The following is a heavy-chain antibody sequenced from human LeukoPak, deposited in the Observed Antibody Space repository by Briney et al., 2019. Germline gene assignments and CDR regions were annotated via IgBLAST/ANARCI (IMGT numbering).Heavy chain of an antibody. CDR1: GFTFSSYA. D-gene: IGHD6-6*01. V-gene: IGHV3-30-3*01. CDR3: ARDLSIAARLGSGWFDP. CDR2: ISYDGSNK. Sequence: GGSLRLSCAASGFTFSSYAMHWVRQAPGKGLEWVAVISYDGSNKYYADSVKGRFTISRDNSKNTLYLQMNSLRAEDTAVYYCARDLSIAARLGSGWFDPWGQGTLVTVSS. J-gene: IGHJ5*02.